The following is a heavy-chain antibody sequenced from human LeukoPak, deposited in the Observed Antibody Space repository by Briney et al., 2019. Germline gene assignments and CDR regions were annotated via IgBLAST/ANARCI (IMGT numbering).Heavy chain of an antibody. Sequence: TGGSLRLSCAASGFTLSNYSMNWVRQAPGKGLEWVSSISSGSSYIYYADSVKGRFTISRDNAKNSLYLQMNSLRAEDTAVYYCARSDCSGTSCYHSDYWGQGTLVTVSS. CDR3: ARSDCSGTSCYHSDY. J-gene: IGHJ4*02. D-gene: IGHD2-2*01. CDR1: GFTLSNYS. CDR2: ISSGSSYI. V-gene: IGHV3-21*01.